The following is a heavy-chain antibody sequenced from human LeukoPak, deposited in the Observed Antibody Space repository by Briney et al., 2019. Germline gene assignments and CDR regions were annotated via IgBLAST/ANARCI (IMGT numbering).Heavy chain of an antibody. V-gene: IGHV3-30-3*01. CDR1: GFTFSSYA. J-gene: IGHJ6*03. Sequence: GRSLRLSCAASGFTFSSYAMHWVRQAPGKGLEWVAVISYDGSNKYYADSVKGRFTISRDNSKNTLSLEMNSLRAEDTAVYYCAKDGELESTYHSSMDVWGKGTTVTVSS. D-gene: IGHD1-1*01. CDR2: ISYDGSNK. CDR3: AKDGELESTYHSSMDV.